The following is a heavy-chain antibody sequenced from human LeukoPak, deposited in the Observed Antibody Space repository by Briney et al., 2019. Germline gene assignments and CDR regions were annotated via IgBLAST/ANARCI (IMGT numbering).Heavy chain of an antibody. J-gene: IGHJ4*02. CDR3: ARRVYGDYMFDS. V-gene: IGHV5-51*01. D-gene: IGHD4-17*01. CDR2: IYPGDSDT. CDR1: GYNFSNKW. Sequence: GESLKISCKGSGYNFSNKWIAWVRQMPGKGLERMGIIYPGDSDTTYSPSFRGQVTISADKSISTAYLHWSSLKASDSGIYYCARRVYGDYMFDSWGQGTLVTVSS.